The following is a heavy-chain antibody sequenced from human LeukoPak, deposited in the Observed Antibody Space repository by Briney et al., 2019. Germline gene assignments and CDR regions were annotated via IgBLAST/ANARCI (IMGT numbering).Heavy chain of an antibody. CDR1: GGSISSSSYY. V-gene: IGHV4-39*07. D-gene: IGHD6-13*01. CDR2: IYYSGST. J-gene: IGHJ4*02. Sequence: SETLSLTCTVSGGSISSSSYYWGWIRQPPGKGLEWIGSIYYSGSTYYNPSLKSRVTISVDTSKNQFSLKLSSVTAADTAVYYCARPSSSWYPTYFDYWGQGTLVTVSS. CDR3: ARPSSSWYPTYFDY.